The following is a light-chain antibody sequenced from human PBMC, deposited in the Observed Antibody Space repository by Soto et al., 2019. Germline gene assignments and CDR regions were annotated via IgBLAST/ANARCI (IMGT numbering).Light chain of an antibody. J-gene: IGKJ1*01. CDR1: QSVSSY. CDR3: QQRSNWPPWT. Sequence: EIVLTQSPATLSLSPGERATLSCRASQSVSSYLAWYQQKPGQAPRLLIYDASNRATGIPARFSGSGSGTDFTLTISSLEPEDFALSYWQQRSNWPPWTFGQGTKVEIK. V-gene: IGKV3-11*01. CDR2: DAS.